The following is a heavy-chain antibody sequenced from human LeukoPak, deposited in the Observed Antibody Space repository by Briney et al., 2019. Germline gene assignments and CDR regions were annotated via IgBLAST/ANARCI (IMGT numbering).Heavy chain of an antibody. J-gene: IGHJ6*03. D-gene: IGHD2-15*01. CDR3: ARALLASSSYYYYMDV. Sequence: GGTLRLSCAASGFSFSIYGMSWVRQAPGKGLHWLSAISANGINTYYADSVKGRFTISRDNSKNTLYLQMGSLRAEDMAVYYCARALLASSSYYYYMDVWGKGTTVTVSS. V-gene: IGHV3-23*01. CDR1: GFSFSIYG. CDR2: ISANGINT.